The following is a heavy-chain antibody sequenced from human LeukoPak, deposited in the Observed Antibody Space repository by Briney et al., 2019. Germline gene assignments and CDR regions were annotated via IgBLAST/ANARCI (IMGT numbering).Heavy chain of an antibody. CDR3: ARHLGRGYSYGYYFDY. Sequence: SETLSLTCTVSGGSISSSSYYWGWIRQPPGKGLEWIGSIYYSGSTYYNPSLKSRVTIFVDTSKNQFSLKLSSVTAADTAVYYCARHLGRGYSYGYYFDYWGQGTLVTVSS. V-gene: IGHV4-39*01. CDR2: IYYSGST. D-gene: IGHD5-18*01. J-gene: IGHJ4*02. CDR1: GGSISSSSYY.